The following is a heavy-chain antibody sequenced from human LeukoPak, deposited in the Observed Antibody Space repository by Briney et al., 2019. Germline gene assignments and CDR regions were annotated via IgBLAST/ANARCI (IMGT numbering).Heavy chain of an antibody. CDR3: ARGPVVDYFDGSGYYYFDS. Sequence: PSETLSLTCAVFGGSFSGYYWTWIRQPPGKGLEWIGEINHGGSTNYNPSLKSRVTISVDTSKHQFSLRLNSVTAADTAVYYCARGPVVDYFDGSGYYYFDSWGQGTPVTVSS. CDR2: INHGGST. J-gene: IGHJ4*02. D-gene: IGHD3-22*01. CDR1: GGSFSGYY. V-gene: IGHV4-34*01.